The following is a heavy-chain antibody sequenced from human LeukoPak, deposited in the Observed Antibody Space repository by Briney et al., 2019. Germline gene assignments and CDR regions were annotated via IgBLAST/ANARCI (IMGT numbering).Heavy chain of an antibody. Sequence: ASVKVSCKASGYTFTGYYMHWVRQASGQGLEWMGRINPNSGGTNYAQKFQGRVTMTRDTSISTAYMELSRLRSDDTAVYYCARGGTTVTTYYFDYWGQGTLVTVSS. CDR3: ARGGTTVTTYYFDY. CDR2: INPNSGGT. CDR1: GYTFTGYY. D-gene: IGHD4-17*01. J-gene: IGHJ4*02. V-gene: IGHV1-2*06.